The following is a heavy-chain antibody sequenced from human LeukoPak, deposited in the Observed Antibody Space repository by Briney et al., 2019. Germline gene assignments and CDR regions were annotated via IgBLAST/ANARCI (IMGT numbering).Heavy chain of an antibody. CDR1: GGSISSGSYY. D-gene: IGHD6-13*01. V-gene: IGHV4-61*02. Sequence: SEALSLTCTVSGGSISSGSYYWSWIRQPARKGLEWIGRIYTSGSTNYNPSLKSRVTISVDTSKNQFSLKLSSVTAADTAVYYCARDLAAAGTIDPWGQGTLVTVSS. CDR3: ARDLAAAGTIDP. CDR2: IYTSGST. J-gene: IGHJ5*02.